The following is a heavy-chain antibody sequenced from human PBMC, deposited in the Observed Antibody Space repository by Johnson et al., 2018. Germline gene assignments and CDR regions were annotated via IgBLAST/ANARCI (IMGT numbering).Heavy chain of an antibody. Sequence: VQLVQSGGGLVKPGGSLRLSCAASGFTFSYAWMNWVRQAPGKGLEWVGRIKSKSDGGATHFGPPVKDRFSISREDSKSIAHMQMNSLKNEDTAVYYCTRLEAIWGVISGLDVWGQGTTVTVS. CDR1: GFTFSYAW. D-gene: IGHD3-10*01. CDR3: TRLEAIWGVISGLDV. V-gene: IGHV3-15*01. J-gene: IGHJ6*02. CDR2: IKSKSDGGAT.